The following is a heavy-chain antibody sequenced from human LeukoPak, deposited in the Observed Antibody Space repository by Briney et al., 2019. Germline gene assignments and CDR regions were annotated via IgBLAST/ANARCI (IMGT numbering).Heavy chain of an antibody. J-gene: IGHJ6*03. Sequence: SETLSLTCTISGGSISGYYWSWIRQPPGKGLEWIGYIYYSGSTNYNPSLKSRVTISVDTSKNQFSLKLSSVTAADTAVYYCARGGLAASYYYYYYMDVWGKGTTVTVSS. D-gene: IGHD6-13*01. V-gene: IGHV4-59*08. CDR3: ARGGLAASYYYYYYMDV. CDR2: IYYSGST. CDR1: GGSISGYY.